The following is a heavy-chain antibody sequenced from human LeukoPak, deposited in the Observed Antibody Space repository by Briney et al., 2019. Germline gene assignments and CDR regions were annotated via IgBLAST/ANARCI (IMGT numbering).Heavy chain of an antibody. V-gene: IGHV3-64*01. Sequence: GGSLRLSCAASGFTFSSYGMHWVRQAPGKGLEYVSGISSNGGSTYYANSVKGRFTISRDNSKNIVKLQMGSLRVEDTAVYHCARMTLYGSGTVDWGQGILVTVSS. D-gene: IGHD3-10*01. CDR3: ARMTLYGSGTVD. CDR2: ISSNGGST. CDR1: GFTFSSYG. J-gene: IGHJ4*02.